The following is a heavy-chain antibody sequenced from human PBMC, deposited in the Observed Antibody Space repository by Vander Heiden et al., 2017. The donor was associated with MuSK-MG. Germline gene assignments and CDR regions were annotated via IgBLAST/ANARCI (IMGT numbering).Heavy chain of an antibody. D-gene: IGHD3-16*01. CDR1: GFTFSSYW. CDR2: IKQDGSEK. V-gene: IGHV3-7*01. CDR3: ARDQGLRDYYGMDV. Sequence: EVQLVESGGGLVQPGGSLRLSCAASGFTFSSYWMSWVRQAPGKGLEWVANIKQDGSEKYYVDSVKGRFTISRDNAKNSLYLQRNSLRAEDTAVYYCARDQGLRDYYGMDVWGQGTTVTVAS. J-gene: IGHJ6*02.